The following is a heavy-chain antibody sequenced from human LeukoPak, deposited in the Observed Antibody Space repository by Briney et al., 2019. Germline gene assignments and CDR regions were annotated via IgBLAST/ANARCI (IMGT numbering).Heavy chain of an antibody. CDR3: ARISWNSGDFD. CDR2: ISAGNGNT. CDR1: GYTFTSYT. V-gene: IGHV1-3*01. Sequence: ASGKVSFKASGYTFTSYTIHLVRHAPAQRPEWMGWISAGNGNTIYSQKVHGRVTITRDTSASTAYMELSSLRSEETAVYYCARISWNSGDFDRXQGTLVTVSS. D-gene: IGHD4-17*01. J-gene: IGHJ4*02.